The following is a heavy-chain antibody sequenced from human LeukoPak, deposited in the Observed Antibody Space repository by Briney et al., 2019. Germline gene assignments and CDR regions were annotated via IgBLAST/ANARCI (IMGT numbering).Heavy chain of an antibody. J-gene: IGHJ6*03. CDR2: INHSGST. V-gene: IGHV4-34*01. D-gene: IGHD4-17*01. CDR1: GGSFSTYY. CDR3: ARDQQYGDMDV. Sequence: SETLSLTCAVYGGSFSTYYWSWIRQPPGKGLEWIGEINHSGSTNNNPSLKGRVTISVDMSKNQISLKLTSVTAADTAVYYCARDQQYGDMDVWGKGTTVTVSS.